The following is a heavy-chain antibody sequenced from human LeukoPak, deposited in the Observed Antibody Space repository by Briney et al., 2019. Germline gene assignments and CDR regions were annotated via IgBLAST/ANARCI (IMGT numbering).Heavy chain of an antibody. CDR2: MSYSGST. Sequence: SETLSLTCTVSGGSIRGYYWSWIRQPPGKGLEWIGYMSYSGSTKYSPPLRSRVTISVDTSKNQFSLKLTSVPAADTAVYYCARDICGGDCYDYGMDVWGQGTTVTVSS. CDR1: GGSIRGYY. CDR3: ARDICGGDCYDYGMDV. J-gene: IGHJ6*02. V-gene: IGHV4-59*01. D-gene: IGHD2-21*01.